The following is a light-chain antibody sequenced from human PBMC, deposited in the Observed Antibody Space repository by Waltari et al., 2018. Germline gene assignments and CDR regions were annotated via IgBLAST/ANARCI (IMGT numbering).Light chain of an antibody. CDR3: QQYNNWPPA. V-gene: IGKV3-15*01. J-gene: IGKJ4*01. Sequence: EIVMTQSPAPLSVSPGESATLSCRASQRVRSNLAWYQQKPGQAPRLLIYGASTRATGIPARFSGSGSGTEFTLTISSMQSEDFAVYYCQQYNNWPPAFGGGTKVEIK. CDR1: QRVRSN. CDR2: GAS.